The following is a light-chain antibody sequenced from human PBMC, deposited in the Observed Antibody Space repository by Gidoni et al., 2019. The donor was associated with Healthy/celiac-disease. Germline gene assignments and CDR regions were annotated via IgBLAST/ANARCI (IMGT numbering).Light chain of an antibody. CDR3: SSYTSSSTRV. CDR1: SSDVGGYNY. Sequence: QSALTQPASVSGSPGQSITISCTGTSSDVGGYNYVSWYQQHPGKAPKLMIYDVSTRPSGVSKRFSGSKSGNKSSLTISGLQAEDEADYYCSSYTSSSTRVFGGGTKLTVL. V-gene: IGLV2-14*01. CDR2: DVS. J-gene: IGLJ3*02.